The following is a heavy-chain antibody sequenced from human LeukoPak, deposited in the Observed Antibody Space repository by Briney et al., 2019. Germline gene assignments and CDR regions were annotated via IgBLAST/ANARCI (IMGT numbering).Heavy chain of an antibody. CDR3: ARHGPKQVVHYYYYYMDV. J-gene: IGHJ6*03. Sequence: PWETLSLTCTVSGGSISSYYWSWIRQPPGKGLEWIGYIYYSGCTNYHPSPKSRVTISVDTSKNQFSLKLSSVPAADTAVYYCARHGPKQVVHYYYYYMDVWGKGTTVTVSS. CDR2: IYYSGCT. V-gene: IGHV4-59*01. D-gene: IGHD2-15*01. CDR1: GGSISSYY.